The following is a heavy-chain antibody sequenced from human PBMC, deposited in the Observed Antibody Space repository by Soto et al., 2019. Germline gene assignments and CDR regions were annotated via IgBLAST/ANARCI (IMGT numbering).Heavy chain of an antibody. CDR3: ARLGCSSTSCYKYYYGMDV. D-gene: IGHD2-2*02. J-gene: IGHJ6*02. Sequence: RGESLKISCKGSGYSFTSYWIGWVRQMPGKGLEWMGIIYPGDSDTRYSPSFQGQVTISADKSISTAYLQWSSLKASDTAMYYCARLGCSSTSCYKYYYGMDVWGQGTTVTVSS. CDR1: GYSFTSYW. V-gene: IGHV5-51*01. CDR2: IYPGDSDT.